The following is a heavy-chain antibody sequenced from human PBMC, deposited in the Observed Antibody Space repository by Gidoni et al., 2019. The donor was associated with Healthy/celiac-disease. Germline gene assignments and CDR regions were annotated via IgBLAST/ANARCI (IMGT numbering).Heavy chain of an antibody. J-gene: IGHJ4*02. Sequence: QVQLQESGPGLVKPSETLSLTCTVSGGSISSYYWTWIRQPPGKGLEWIGYIYYSGSTNYNPSLKSRVTISVDTSKNQFSLKLSSVTAADTAVYYCARVSRIAAAVLYFDYWGQGTLVTVSS. CDR1: GGSISSYY. CDR2: IYYSGST. V-gene: IGHV4-59*01. D-gene: IGHD6-13*01. CDR3: ARVSRIAAAVLYFDY.